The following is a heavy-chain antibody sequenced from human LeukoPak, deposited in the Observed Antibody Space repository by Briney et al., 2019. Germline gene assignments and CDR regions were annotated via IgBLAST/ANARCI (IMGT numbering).Heavy chain of an antibody. D-gene: IGHD4-23*01. J-gene: IGHJ4*02. CDR1: GFTFSDYY. V-gene: IGHV3-7*01. CDR2: INKDGSDK. Sequence: GGSLRLSCAASGFTFSDYYMSWIRQAPGKGLESVAYINKDGSDKYYVDSVKGRFTVSRDNAKNSLYLQMNSLRAEDTAVYYCARDAGYGGNSDYWGQGTLVTVSS. CDR3: ARDAGYGGNSDY.